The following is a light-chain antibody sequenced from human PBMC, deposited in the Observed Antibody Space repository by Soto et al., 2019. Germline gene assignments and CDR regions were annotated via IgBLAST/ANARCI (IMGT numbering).Light chain of an antibody. CDR3: QQYSAFPWT. Sequence: DIQMTQSPSTLSASVGDRVTITCRASQIVSNVLAWFQQKPGRAPKLLIFDISNLASGVPSRFSGSGSGSATEFTLTISSLQPDDFTTYYCQQYSAFPWTFGQGTKVDIK. CDR1: QIVSNV. CDR2: DIS. J-gene: IGKJ1*01. V-gene: IGKV1-5*01.